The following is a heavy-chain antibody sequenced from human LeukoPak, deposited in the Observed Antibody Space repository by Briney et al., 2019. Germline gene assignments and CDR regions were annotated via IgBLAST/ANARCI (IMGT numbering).Heavy chain of an antibody. D-gene: IGHD3-10*01. Sequence: PSETLSLTCTVSGASISSYYWSWIRQPPGKALEWIGYIYYSGSTKYNPSLKSGVTISVNTSKNQFSLKLYYVTAADTAVYYCARIPVYASGYQIDYWGQGTLVTVSS. CDR1: GASISSYY. V-gene: IGHV4-59*08. J-gene: IGHJ4*02. CDR2: IYYSGST. CDR3: ARIPVYASGYQIDY.